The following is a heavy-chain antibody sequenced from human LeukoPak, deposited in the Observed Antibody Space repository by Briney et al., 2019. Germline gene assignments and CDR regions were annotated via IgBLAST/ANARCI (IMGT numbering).Heavy chain of an antibody. CDR2: IYPGDSDT. CDR1: GYSFTSYW. J-gene: IGHJ4*02. V-gene: IGHV5-51*01. CDR3: ARINGDYYDSSGPLAFDY. Sequence: GESLKISCKGSGYSFTSYWIGWVRQMPGKGLEWMGIIYPGDSDTRYSPSFQGQATISADKSISTAYLQWSSLKASDTAMYYCARINGDYYDSSGPLAFDYWGQGTLVTVSS. D-gene: IGHD3-22*01.